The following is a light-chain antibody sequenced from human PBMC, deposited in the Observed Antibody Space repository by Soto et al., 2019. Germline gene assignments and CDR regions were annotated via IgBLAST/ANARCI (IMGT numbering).Light chain of an antibody. Sequence: QPVLTQSSSASASLGSSVKLNCTLSSGHSNCIIAWHQQQPGMAPRFLMRLEESGSYNKGSGVPDRFSGSSSGADRYLTISNLQSEDEADYYCETWDSHSRLFGGGTKLTVL. V-gene: IGLV4-60*03. CDR2: LEESGSY. CDR1: SGHSNCI. J-gene: IGLJ3*02. CDR3: ETWDSHSRL.